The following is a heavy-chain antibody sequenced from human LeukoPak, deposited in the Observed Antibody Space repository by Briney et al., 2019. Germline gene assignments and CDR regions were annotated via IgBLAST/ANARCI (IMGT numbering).Heavy chain of an antibody. V-gene: IGHV3-NL1*01. D-gene: IGHD3-3*01. CDR3: ARSDLPLMNDAFDI. Sequence: GGSLRLSCAASGFIFNNYGMHWVRQAPGKGLEWVSVIYSGGSTYYADSVKGRFTISRDNSKNTLYLQMNSLRAEDTAVYYCARSDLPLMNDAFDIWGQGTMVTVSS. CDR1: GFIFNNYG. J-gene: IGHJ3*02. CDR2: IYSGGST.